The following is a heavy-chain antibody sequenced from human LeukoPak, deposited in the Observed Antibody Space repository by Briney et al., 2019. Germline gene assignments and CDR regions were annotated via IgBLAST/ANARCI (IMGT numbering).Heavy chain of an antibody. J-gene: IGHJ4*02. CDR1: GFTLSSYE. CDR2: ISSSGSTI. D-gene: IGHD5-18*01. CDR3: ARGGLDTAMGSMTFGY. Sequence: PGGSLRLSCAASGFTLSSYEMNWVRQAPGKGLEWGSYISSSGSTIYYTDSVKGRFTISRDNAKNSLYLQMNSVRAEDTAVYYCARGGLDTAMGSMTFGYWGQGTLVTVSS. V-gene: IGHV3-48*03.